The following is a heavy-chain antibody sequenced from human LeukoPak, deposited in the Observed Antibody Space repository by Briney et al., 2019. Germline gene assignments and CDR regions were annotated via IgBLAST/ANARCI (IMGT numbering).Heavy chain of an antibody. V-gene: IGHV4-39*01. CDR1: GGSISSSSYY. CDR3: ARRGESRRRGIVVVPAADFDY. CDR2: IYYSGST. D-gene: IGHD2-2*01. J-gene: IGHJ4*02. Sequence: PSETLSLTCTVSGGSISSSSYYWGWIRQPPGKGLEWIGSIYYSGSTYYNPSLKSRVTISVDTSKNQFSLKLSSVTAADTAVYYCARRGESRRRGIVVVPAADFDYWGQGTLVTVSS.